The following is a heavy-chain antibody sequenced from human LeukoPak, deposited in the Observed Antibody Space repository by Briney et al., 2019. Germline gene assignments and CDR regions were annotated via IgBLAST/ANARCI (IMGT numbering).Heavy chain of an antibody. CDR2: FNPDSGGT. D-gene: IGHD6-13*01. V-gene: IGHV1-2*02. CDR3: ARQQQLLDY. CDR1: GYTFTGYY. Sequence: ASVKVSCKASGYTFTGYYMNWVRQAPGQGLEWMGWFNPDSGGTHYAQKFQGRVTMTRDTSISTAYMELNRLRSDDTAVYYCARQQQLLDYWGQGTLVTVSS. J-gene: IGHJ4*02.